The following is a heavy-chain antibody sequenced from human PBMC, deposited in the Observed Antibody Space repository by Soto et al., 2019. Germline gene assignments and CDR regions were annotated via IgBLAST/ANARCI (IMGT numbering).Heavy chain of an antibody. CDR2: ISYDGSNK. D-gene: IGHD2-2*01. J-gene: IGHJ4*02. CDR3: AKERMEQYQLLPFFDY. V-gene: IGHV3-30*18. Sequence: GGSLRLSCAASGFSFSSYGMHWLRQAAGKGLEWVAVISYDGSNKYYADSVRGRFTISRDNSKNTLYLQMNSLRPEDTAVFYCAKERMEQYQLLPFFDYWGQGTLVTGSS. CDR1: GFSFSSYG.